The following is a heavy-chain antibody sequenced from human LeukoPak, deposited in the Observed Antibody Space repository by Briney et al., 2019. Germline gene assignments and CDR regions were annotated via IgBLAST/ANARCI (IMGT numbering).Heavy chain of an antibody. CDR3: AMGAWVVDY. J-gene: IGHJ4*02. Sequence: GGSLRLSCAASGFTLSSYEMNWVRQAPGKGLEWVSVISGSGGATYYADSVKGRFTISRDNSKNTLYLQMNSLRAEDTAVYYCAMGAWVVDYWGQGSLVTVSS. CDR1: GFTLSSYE. D-gene: IGHD1-26*01. V-gene: IGHV3-23*01. CDR2: ISGSGGAT.